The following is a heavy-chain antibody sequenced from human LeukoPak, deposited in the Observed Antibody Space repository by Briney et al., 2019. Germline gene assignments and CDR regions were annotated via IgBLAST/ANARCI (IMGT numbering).Heavy chain of an antibody. CDR3: AKKFPGTVAAGPDH. Sequence: GGSLRLSCAASGFTFSTFGMHWVRQAPGKGLEWVAVISYDGSNKYYGDSVKGRFTISRDNSKNTLYMQMNSLRAEDTAVYYCAKKFPGTVAAGPDHWGQGTLVTVSS. J-gene: IGHJ4*02. CDR1: GFTFSTFG. V-gene: IGHV3-30*18. D-gene: IGHD6-13*01. CDR2: ISYDGSNK.